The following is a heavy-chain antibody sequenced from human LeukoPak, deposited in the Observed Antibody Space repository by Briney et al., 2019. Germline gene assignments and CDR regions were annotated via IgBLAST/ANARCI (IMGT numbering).Heavy chain of an antibody. D-gene: IGHD6-6*01. V-gene: IGHV3-30*02. Sequence: GGSLRLSCAASGFTFSSYGMHWVRQAPGKGLEWVAFIRYDGSNKYYADSVRGRFTISRDNSKNTLYLQMNSLRAEDTAVYYCAKLAREIAARAPFDYWGQGTLVTVSS. CDR2: IRYDGSNK. CDR1: GFTFSSYG. CDR3: AKLAREIAARAPFDY. J-gene: IGHJ4*02.